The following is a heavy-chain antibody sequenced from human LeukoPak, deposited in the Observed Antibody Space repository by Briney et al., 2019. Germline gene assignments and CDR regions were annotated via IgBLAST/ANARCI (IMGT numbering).Heavy chain of an antibody. CDR2: ISYDGRKK. Sequence: GGSLRLSCAASGFTFSSYGMRWVRQGPGKGLEWVSGISYDGRKKYYADSVKGRFTISRDNSKNTLYLQMNRLRAEDTPVYYCARDLGTWTRLSSFDYWGQATLVTVSS. CDR1: GFTFSSYG. J-gene: IGHJ4*02. CDR3: ARDLGTWTRLSSFDY. V-gene: IGHV3-30*04. D-gene: IGHD5-18*01.